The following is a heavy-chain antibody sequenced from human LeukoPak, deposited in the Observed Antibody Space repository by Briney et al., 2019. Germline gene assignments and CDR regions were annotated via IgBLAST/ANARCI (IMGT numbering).Heavy chain of an antibody. CDR1: GGSIGSYY. V-gene: IGHV4-59*01. Sequence: PSETLSLTCTVSGGSIGSYYWSWIRQPPGKGLEWIGYIYYSGSTNYNPSLKSRVTISVDTSKNQFSLKLSSVTAADTAVYYCARERGYYYDSSGTYVPYYYYGMDVWGQGTTVTVSS. CDR3: ARERGYYYDSSGTYVPYYYYGMDV. D-gene: IGHD3-22*01. J-gene: IGHJ6*02. CDR2: IYYSGST.